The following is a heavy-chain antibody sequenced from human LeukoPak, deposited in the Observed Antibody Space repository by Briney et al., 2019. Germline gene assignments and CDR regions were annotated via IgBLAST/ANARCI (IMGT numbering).Heavy chain of an antibody. J-gene: IGHJ1*01. V-gene: IGHV4-30-4*02. CDR2: IYYSGST. D-gene: IGHD2-2*01. Sequence: PSETLSLTCTVSGSSIGNYYWSWIRQPPGKGLEWIGYIYYSGSTYYNPSLKSRVTISVDTSKNQFSLKLSSVTAADTAVYYCARGPDIVVVPAAMEYFQHWGQGTLVTVSS. CDR1: GSSIGNYY. CDR3: ARGPDIVVVPAAMEYFQH.